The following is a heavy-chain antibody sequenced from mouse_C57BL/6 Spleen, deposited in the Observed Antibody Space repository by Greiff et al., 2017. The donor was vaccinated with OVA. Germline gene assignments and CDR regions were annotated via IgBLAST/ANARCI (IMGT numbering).Heavy chain of an antibody. CDR3: ARDGGLRRGDY. D-gene: IGHD2-4*01. CDR1: GYTFTSYW. V-gene: IGHV1-69*01. CDR2: IDPSDSYT. J-gene: IGHJ2*01. Sequence: QVQLQQPGAELVMPGASVKLSCKASGYTFTSYWMHWVKQRPGQGLEWIGEIDPSDSYTNYNQKFKGKSTLTVDKSSSTAYMQLSSLTSEDSAVYYCARDGGLRRGDYWGQGTTLTVSS.